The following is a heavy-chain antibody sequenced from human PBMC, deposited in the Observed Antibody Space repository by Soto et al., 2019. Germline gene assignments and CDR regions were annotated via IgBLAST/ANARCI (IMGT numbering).Heavy chain of an antibody. J-gene: IGHJ5*02. CDR3: ARRSYYYDSSGYFLYWFDP. V-gene: IGHV5-51*01. Sequence: GESLKISCKGSGYSFTSYWIGWVRQMPGKGLEWMGIIYPGDSDTRYSPSFQGQVTISADKSISTAYLQWSSLKASDTAMYYCARRSYYYDSSGYFLYWFDPWGQGTLVTVSS. CDR1: GYSFTSYW. CDR2: IYPGDSDT. D-gene: IGHD3-22*01.